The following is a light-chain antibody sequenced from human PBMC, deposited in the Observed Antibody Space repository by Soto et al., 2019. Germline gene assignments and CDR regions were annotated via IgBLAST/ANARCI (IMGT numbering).Light chain of an antibody. CDR1: NSDVGGYDY. J-gene: IGLJ1*01. V-gene: IGLV2-11*01. CDR3: CSYAGSYTLV. Sequence: QSVLTQPRSVSGSPGQSVAISCTGTNSDVGGYDYVSWYQQHPGKAPKLMVYDVTKRPSGVPDRFSGSKSGNTASLTISGLQAEDEADYYCCSYAGSYTLVFGTGTKLTVL. CDR2: DVT.